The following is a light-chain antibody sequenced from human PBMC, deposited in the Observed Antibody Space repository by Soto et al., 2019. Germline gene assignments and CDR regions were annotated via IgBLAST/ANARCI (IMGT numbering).Light chain of an antibody. CDR1: SSDVVGYNY. CDR2: DVS. Sequence: QSVLTQPASVSGSPGQSITISCTGTSSDVVGYNYVSWYQQHPGKAPKLMIYDVSNRPSGVSNRFSGSKPGNTASLTISGLQAEDEADYYCSSYTSSSTLLYVFGTGTKVTVL. J-gene: IGLJ1*01. CDR3: SSYTSSSTLLYV. V-gene: IGLV2-14*01.